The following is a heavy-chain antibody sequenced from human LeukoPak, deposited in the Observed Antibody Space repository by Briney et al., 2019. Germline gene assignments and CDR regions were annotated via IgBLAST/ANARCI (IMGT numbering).Heavy chain of an antibody. CDR1: LCSFNRYA. Sequence: PGVAVRVPYVASLCSFNRYAILGVGQAPGKGVEGVAAVSGSGGSTYYADSVKGRFTISRDNSKNTLYLQMNSLRAEDTAVYYCAKHLWFGEYMGSNDYWGQGTLVTVSS. V-gene: IGHV3-23*01. J-gene: IGHJ4*02. D-gene: IGHD3-10*01. CDR2: VSGSGGST. CDR3: AKHLWFGEYMGSNDY.